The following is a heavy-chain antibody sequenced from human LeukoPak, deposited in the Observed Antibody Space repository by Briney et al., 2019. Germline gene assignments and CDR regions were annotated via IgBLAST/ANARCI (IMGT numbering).Heavy chain of an antibody. V-gene: IGHV3-21*01. CDR1: GFTFSSYS. D-gene: IGHD3-9*01. J-gene: IGHJ4*02. CDR3: ARGMVLRYFDWLPVYYFDY. Sequence: GGSLRLSCAASGFTFSSYSMNWVRQAPGKGLEWVSSISSSSSYIYYADSVKGRFTISRDNAKNSLYLQMNSLRAEDTAVYYCARGMVLRYFDWLPVYYFDYWGQGTLVTVSS. CDR2: ISSSSSYI.